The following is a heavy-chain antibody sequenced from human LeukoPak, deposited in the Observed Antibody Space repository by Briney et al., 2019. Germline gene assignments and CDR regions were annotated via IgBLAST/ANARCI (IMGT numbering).Heavy chain of an antibody. CDR1: GYTFTSYD. CDR2: MNPNSGNT. CDR3: AREGRYYDDAFDI. J-gene: IGHJ3*02. D-gene: IGHD3-22*01. V-gene: IGHV1-8*03. Sequence: SSVKVSRKASGYTFTSYDINWVRQATGQGLEWMGWMNPNSGNTGYAQKFQGRVTITRNTSISTAYMELSSLRSEDTAVYYCAREGRYYDDAFDIWGQGTMVTVSS.